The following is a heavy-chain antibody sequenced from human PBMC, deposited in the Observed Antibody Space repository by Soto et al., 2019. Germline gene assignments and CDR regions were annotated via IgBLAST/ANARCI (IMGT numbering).Heavy chain of an antibody. D-gene: IGHD3-9*01. Sequence: SVKVSSKASCFTLSSYGISWVRQAPGQGLEWMGGIIPIFGTANYAQKFQGRVTITADESTSTAYMELSSLRSEDTAVYYCARIDSGYDNGPWGQGTLVTVSS. J-gene: IGHJ5*02. V-gene: IGHV1-69*13. CDR2: IIPIFGTA. CDR1: CFTLSSYG. CDR3: ARIDSGYDNGP.